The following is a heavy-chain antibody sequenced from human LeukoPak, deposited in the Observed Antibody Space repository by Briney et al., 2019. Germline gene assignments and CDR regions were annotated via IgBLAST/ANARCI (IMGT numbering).Heavy chain of an antibody. CDR3: AKDMVRGVGPL. V-gene: IGHV3-21*01. J-gene: IGHJ4*02. CDR1: GFTFSTYN. D-gene: IGHD3-10*01. Sequence: GESLRLSCAASGFTFSTYNMSWVRQAPGKGLEWVSSITSSSSYTFYADSVKGRFTISRDNSKNTLYLQMNSLRAEDTAVYYCAKDMVRGVGPLWGQGTLVTVSS. CDR2: ITSSSSYT.